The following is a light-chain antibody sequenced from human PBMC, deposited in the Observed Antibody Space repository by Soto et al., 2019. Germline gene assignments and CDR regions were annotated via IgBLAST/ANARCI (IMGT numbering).Light chain of an antibody. V-gene: IGKV1-39*01. CDR1: QRIYSY. CDR2: AAS. Sequence: DIEMTQSTSSMSASVGDSVTITCRASQRIYSYLNWYQQKSGRAHKXLIHAASSLQGGVPSRFSGSGSGTDFTLTISSLQPEDCRSYYGLQSYCIPQTSCQGTKVDI. CDR3: LQSYCIPQT. J-gene: IGKJ1*01.